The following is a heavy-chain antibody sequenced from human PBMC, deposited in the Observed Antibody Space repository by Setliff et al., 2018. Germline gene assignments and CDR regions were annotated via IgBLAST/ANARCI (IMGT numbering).Heavy chain of an antibody. V-gene: IGHV3-74*01. CDR3: ARDPQQLVIRYYFDY. J-gene: IGHJ4*02. Sequence: PGGSLRLSCAASGFTFSNYWMYWVRQVPGKGLVWVSRINGVGTITHYADSVKGRFTISRDNSKNTLYLQMNSLRAEDTAVYYCARDPQQLVIRYYFDYWGQGTLVTVSS. CDR2: INGVGTIT. CDR1: GFTFSNYW. D-gene: IGHD6-6*01.